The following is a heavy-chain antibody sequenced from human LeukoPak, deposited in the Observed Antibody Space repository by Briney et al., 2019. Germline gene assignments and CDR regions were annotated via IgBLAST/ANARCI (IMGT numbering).Heavy chain of an antibody. CDR2: IYYDGNT. CDR3: ASHLWLGELNWFDP. CDR1: GGSISSTTYY. J-gene: IGHJ5*02. V-gene: IGHV4-39*01. D-gene: IGHD3-10*01. Sequence: PSETLSLTCTVSGGSISSTTYYWGWIRQPPGKGLEWIGSIYYDGNTYFNPSLKSRPTISVDTSKNQFSLTLSSVTAADTAVYYCASHLWLGELNWFDPWGRGTLVTVSS.